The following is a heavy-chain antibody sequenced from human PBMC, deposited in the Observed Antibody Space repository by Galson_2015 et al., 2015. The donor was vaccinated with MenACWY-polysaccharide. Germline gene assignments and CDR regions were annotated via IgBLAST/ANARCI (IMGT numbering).Heavy chain of an antibody. CDR1: GFTFSSYW. J-gene: IGHJ5*02. CDR2: TNGDGSAT. CDR3: ARAGGEYCSGGNCYFNWFDP. V-gene: IGHV3-74*01. Sequence: SLRLSCAASGFTFSSYWMHWVRQAPGKGLVWVSRTNGDGSATGYADSVKGRFTISRDNAKNTLYLQMNSLRAEDTAVYYCARAGGEYCSGGNCYFNWFDPWGQGTLVTVSS. D-gene: IGHD2-15*01.